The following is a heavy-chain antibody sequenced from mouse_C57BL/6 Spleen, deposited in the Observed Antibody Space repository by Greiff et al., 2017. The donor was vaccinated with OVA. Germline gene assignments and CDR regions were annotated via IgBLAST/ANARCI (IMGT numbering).Heavy chain of an antibody. D-gene: IGHD2-5*01. V-gene: IGHV1-69*01. J-gene: IGHJ3*01. Sequence: QVQLQQPGAELVMPGASVKLSCKASGYTFTSYWMHWVKQRPGQGLEWIGEIDPSDSYTNYNQKFKGKSTLTVAKSSSTAYMQLSILTSEDSAVYYCARSGSNSFAYWGQGTLVTVSA. CDR2: IDPSDSYT. CDR1: GYTFTSYW. CDR3: ARSGSNSFAY.